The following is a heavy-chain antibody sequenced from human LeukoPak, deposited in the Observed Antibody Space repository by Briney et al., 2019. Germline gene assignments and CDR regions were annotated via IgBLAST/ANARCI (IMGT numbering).Heavy chain of an antibody. Sequence: GGSLRLSCAASGFTFSSYAMHWVRQAPGKGLEWVAVISYDGSNKYYADSVKGRFTISRDSAENSLYLQMNSLRGEDTAVYSCARVGFCSDSSCHAAGWYFDLWGRGTLVTVSS. J-gene: IGHJ2*01. CDR3: ARVGFCSDSSCHAAGWYFDL. CDR2: ISYDGSNK. D-gene: IGHD2-15*01. V-gene: IGHV3-30*04. CDR1: GFTFSSYA.